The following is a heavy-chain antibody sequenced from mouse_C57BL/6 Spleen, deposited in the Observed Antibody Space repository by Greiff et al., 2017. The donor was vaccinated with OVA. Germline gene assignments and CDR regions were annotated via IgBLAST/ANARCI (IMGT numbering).Heavy chain of an antibody. J-gene: IGHJ1*03. CDR2: ISNLAYSI. V-gene: IGHV5-15*01. Sequence: EVHLVESGGGLVQPGGSLKLSCAASGFTFSDYGMAWVRQAPRKGPEWVAFISNLAYSIYYADTVTGRFTISRENAKNTLYLEMSSLRSEDTAMYYCARATDWYFDVWGTGTTVTVSS. D-gene: IGHD1-1*01. CDR3: ARATDWYFDV. CDR1: GFTFSDYG.